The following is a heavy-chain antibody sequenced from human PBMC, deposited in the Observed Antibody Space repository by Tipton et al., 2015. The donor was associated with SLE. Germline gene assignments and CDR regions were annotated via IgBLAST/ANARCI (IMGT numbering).Heavy chain of an antibody. Sequence: TLSLTCAVYGGSFSGYYWSWIRQPPGKGLEWIGEINHSGSTNYSPSLKSRVTISVDTSKNQFSLKLSSVTAADTAVYYCAAYVPTPGFMDVWGKGTTVTVSS. CDR2: INHSGST. D-gene: IGHD3-16*01. CDR1: GGSFSGYY. V-gene: IGHV4-34*01. CDR3: AAYVPTPGFMDV. J-gene: IGHJ6*03.